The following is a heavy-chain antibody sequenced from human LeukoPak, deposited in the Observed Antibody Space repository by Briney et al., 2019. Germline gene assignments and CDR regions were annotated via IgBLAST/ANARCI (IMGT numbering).Heavy chain of an antibody. CDR2: INSDGSST. J-gene: IGHJ4*02. CDR1: GFTFSSYW. V-gene: IGHV3-74*01. D-gene: IGHD2-2*01. CDR3: ARVDCSSTSCSDDY. Sequence: GGSLRLSCEAPGFTFSSYWMHWVRQAPGKGLVWVSRINSDGSSTNYADSVKGRFTISRDNAKNTLYLQMNSLRAEDTAVYYCARVDCSSTSCSDDYWGQGTLVTVSS.